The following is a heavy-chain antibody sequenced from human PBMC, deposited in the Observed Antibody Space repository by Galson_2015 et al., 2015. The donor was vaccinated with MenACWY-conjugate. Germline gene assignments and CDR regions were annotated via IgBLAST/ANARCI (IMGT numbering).Heavy chain of an antibody. Sequence: SVKVSCKASGHTFTSYGITWVRQAPGQGLEWMGWISAYNGNTNYAQKLQGRVTMTTDTSTSTAYMELRSLRSDDTAVYYCARWLPGTFDAFDMWGQGTMVTVSS. CDR3: ARWLPGTFDAFDM. D-gene: IGHD5-12*01. CDR1: GHTFTSYG. CDR2: ISAYNGNT. V-gene: IGHV1-18*01. J-gene: IGHJ3*02.